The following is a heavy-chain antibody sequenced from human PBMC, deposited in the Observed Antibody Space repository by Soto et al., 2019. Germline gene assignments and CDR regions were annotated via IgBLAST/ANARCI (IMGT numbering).Heavy chain of an antibody. J-gene: IGHJ4*02. V-gene: IGHV3-9*01. Sequence: PGGSLRLSCAASGFTFDDYAMHWVRQPPGTGLEWVAGTSWNSERIGYADSVRGRFTISRDNAKNSLYLQMNSLRAEDTALYYCARVARASGSYAALVYFDYWGQGTLVTVSS. CDR2: TSWNSERI. CDR3: ARVARASGSYAALVYFDY. CDR1: GFTFDDYA. D-gene: IGHD1-26*01.